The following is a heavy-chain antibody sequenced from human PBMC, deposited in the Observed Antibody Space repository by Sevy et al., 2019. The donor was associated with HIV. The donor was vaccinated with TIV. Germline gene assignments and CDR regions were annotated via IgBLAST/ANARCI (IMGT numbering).Heavy chain of an antibody. CDR1: GYTFTGYY. J-gene: IGHJ6*03. CDR3: ARSPRYSSSPYYYYYYMDV. Sequence: ASVKVSCKASGYTFTGYYMHWVRQAPGQGLEWMGWINPNSGGTNCAQKFQGRVTMTRDTSISTAFMELSRLRSDDTAVYYCARSPRYSSSPYYYYYYMDVWGKGTTVTVSS. V-gene: IGHV1-2*02. D-gene: IGHD6-13*01. CDR2: INPNSGGT.